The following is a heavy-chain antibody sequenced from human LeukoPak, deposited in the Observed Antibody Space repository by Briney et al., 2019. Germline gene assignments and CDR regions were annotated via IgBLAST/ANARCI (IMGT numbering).Heavy chain of an antibody. CDR3: ARDIIDSSGYYAGWFDP. V-gene: IGHV4-59*01. D-gene: IGHD3-22*01. Sequence: PETLSLTCTVSGGSISSYYWSWIRQPPGKGLEWIGYIYYSGSTNYNPSLKSRVTISVDTSKNQFSLKLSSVTAADTAVYYCARDIIDSSGYYAGWFDPWGQGTLATVSS. CDR1: GGSISSYY. CDR2: IYYSGST. J-gene: IGHJ5*02.